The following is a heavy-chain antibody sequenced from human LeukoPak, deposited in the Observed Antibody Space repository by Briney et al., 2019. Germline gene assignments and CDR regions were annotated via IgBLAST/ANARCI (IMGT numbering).Heavy chain of an antibody. CDR1: GFTFSDHY. CDR2: SRNKANSHTT. Sequence: GGSLRLSCGASGFTFSDHYMDWVRQAPGKGLEWVGRSRNKANSHTTEYAASVKGRFTISRDDSKNSLYLQMNSLRADDTAVYYCARIQSLASSFSSFDSWGQGTLVTVSS. D-gene: IGHD6-13*01. CDR3: ARIQSLASSFSSFDS. J-gene: IGHJ5*01. V-gene: IGHV3-72*01.